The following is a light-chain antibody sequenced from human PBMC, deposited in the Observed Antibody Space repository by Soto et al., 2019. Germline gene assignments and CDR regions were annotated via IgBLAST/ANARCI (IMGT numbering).Light chain of an antibody. V-gene: IGKV3-15*01. J-gene: IGKJ2*01. CDR1: QRVSSN. CDR2: GAS. CDR3: QQYNNWPPYT. Sequence: EIVMTQSPATLSVSPGERATLSCRASQRVSSNLAWYQQKPGQAPRLLIYGASTRAIGIPARFSGSGSGTEFTLTISSLQSEDFAVYYCQQYNNWPPYTFGQGTKLEIK.